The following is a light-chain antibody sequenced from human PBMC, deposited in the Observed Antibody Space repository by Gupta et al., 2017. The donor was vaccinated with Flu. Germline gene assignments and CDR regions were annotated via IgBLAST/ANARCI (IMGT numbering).Light chain of an antibody. J-gene: IGLJ3*02. CDR2: SNT. CDR1: SSNSGAGYE. CDR3: QSFDSSLTGRV. V-gene: IGLV1-40*01. Sequence: TISCTGSSSNSGAGYEVHWYQQVPGKAPKVLIYSNTHRPSGVPDRFSGSKSGTSASLAITGLQAEDEADYYCQSFDSSLTGRVFGGGTKLTVL.